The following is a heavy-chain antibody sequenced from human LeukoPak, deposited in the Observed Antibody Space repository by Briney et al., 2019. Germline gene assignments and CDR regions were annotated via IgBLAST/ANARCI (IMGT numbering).Heavy chain of an antibody. V-gene: IGHV4-4*02. Sequence: PSGTLSLTCAVSGGSISSSNWWTWVRQPPGKGLEWIAEIYHSGSSNFNPSLKSRVTISVDKSKNQFSLKMNSVTAADTAVYYCARASAAAVITDWGQGTLVTVSS. CDR1: GGSISSSNW. CDR3: ARASAAAVITD. D-gene: IGHD4-23*01. CDR2: IYHSGSS. J-gene: IGHJ4*02.